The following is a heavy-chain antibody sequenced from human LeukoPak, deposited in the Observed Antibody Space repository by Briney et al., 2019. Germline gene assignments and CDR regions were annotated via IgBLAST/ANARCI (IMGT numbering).Heavy chain of an antibody. Sequence: GGSLRLTCAASGFTLNTNYMNWVRQVPGKGLLWVSVIYAGGNTYYADSVKERFTISKDNSRNTLYLQMNSLKGDDTAVYYCAREVYSSTWFDLWGQGTLVTVSS. J-gene: IGHJ4*02. CDR1: GFTLNTNY. CDR2: IYAGGNT. V-gene: IGHV3-66*01. CDR3: AREVYSSTWFDL. D-gene: IGHD6-13*01.